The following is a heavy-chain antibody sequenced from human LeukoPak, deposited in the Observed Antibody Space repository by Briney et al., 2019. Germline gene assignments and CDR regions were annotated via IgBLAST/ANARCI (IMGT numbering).Heavy chain of an antibody. CDR2: IRYDGSNK. J-gene: IGHJ6*03. CDR3: AKVGYSSSWYTPDYYYYYMDV. D-gene: IGHD6-13*01. Sequence: QAGGSLRLSCAASGFTFSSYGMHWVRQAPGKGLEWVAFIRYDGSNKYYADSVKGRFTISRDNSKNTLYLQMNSLRAEDTAVYYCAKVGYSSSWYTPDYYYYYMDVWGKGTTVTISS. V-gene: IGHV3-30*02. CDR1: GFTFSSYG.